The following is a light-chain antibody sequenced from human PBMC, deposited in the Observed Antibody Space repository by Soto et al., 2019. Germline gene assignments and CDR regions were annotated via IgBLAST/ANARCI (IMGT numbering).Light chain of an antibody. Sequence: DIQMTQSPSSLSASVGDRVTITCRASQSISSYLNWYQKKPGKDPKLLIYAASSLQSGVPSRFSGSGSGTDSTLTISSLQTEDFATYYCQQSYSTLGTFGQGTKGDIK. CDR2: AAS. CDR1: QSISSY. J-gene: IGKJ1*01. CDR3: QQSYSTLGT. V-gene: IGKV1-39*01.